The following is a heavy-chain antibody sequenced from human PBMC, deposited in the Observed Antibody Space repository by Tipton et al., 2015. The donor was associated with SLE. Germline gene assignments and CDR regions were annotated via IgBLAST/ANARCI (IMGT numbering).Heavy chain of an antibody. J-gene: IGHJ4*02. D-gene: IGHD6-6*01. V-gene: IGHV4-61*02. CDR3: ARGLIAARFDY. Sequence: TLSLTCTVSGGSISSGSYYWSWIRQPAGKGLEWIGRSYTSGSTNYNPSLKSRVTISVDTSKNQFSLNLSSVTAADTAVYYCARGLIAARFDYWGQGTLVTVSS. CDR2: SYTSGST. CDR1: GGSISSGSYY.